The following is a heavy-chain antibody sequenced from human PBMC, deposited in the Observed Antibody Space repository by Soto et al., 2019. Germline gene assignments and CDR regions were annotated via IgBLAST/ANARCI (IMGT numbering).Heavy chain of an antibody. CDR2: IYHSGSP. CDR1: RASISGGSYS. V-gene: IGHV4-30-2*01. J-gene: IGHJ4*01. CDR3: ARGRREVVAVTRGPGYFEY. Sequence: SETISLTYPFSRASISGGSYSWSWLQPAPGKGREWIGYIYHSGSPYYNQSLKSRVTISVXRSKKQFSLKLRSVTAADTAVYYCARGRREVVAVTRGPGYFEYGGHGTLVTVSS. D-gene: IGHD2-15*01.